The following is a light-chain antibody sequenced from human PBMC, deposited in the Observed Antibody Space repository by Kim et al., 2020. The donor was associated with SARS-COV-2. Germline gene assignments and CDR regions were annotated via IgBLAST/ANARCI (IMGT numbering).Light chain of an antibody. Sequence: SPGERANLSCRASQSVSSNLDWYQQKPGQAPRVLIYDAATRATGIPARFSGSGSGTEFTLTITSLQSEDFAVYYCQQYNNWLALTFGGGTKVDIK. J-gene: IGKJ4*01. CDR1: QSVSSN. V-gene: IGKV3-15*01. CDR2: DAA. CDR3: QQYNNWLALT.